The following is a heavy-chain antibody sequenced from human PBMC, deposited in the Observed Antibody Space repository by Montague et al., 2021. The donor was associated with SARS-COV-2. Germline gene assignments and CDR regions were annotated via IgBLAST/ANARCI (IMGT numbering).Heavy chain of an antibody. Sequence: SETLSLTCTVSGGSISSSSYYWGWIRQPPGKGLEWIGSIYYSGSTYYNPSLKSRVTISVDTSKNQFSLKLSSVTAADTAVYYCAREGGWLSRGSYYFDYWGQETLLTVSS. J-gene: IGHJ4*02. V-gene: IGHV4-39*07. CDR3: AREGGWLSRGSYYFDY. CDR2: IYYSGST. CDR1: GGSISSSSYY. D-gene: IGHD3-22*01.